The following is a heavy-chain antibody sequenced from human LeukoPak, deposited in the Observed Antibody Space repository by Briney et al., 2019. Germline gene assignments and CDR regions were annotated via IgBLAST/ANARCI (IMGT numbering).Heavy chain of an antibody. J-gene: IGHJ6*02. CDR1: GFTFSSYA. CDR2: ISYDGNNK. V-gene: IGHV3-30*04. CDR3: ARGIGSSSWYDPWAYYYYGMDV. Sequence: GGSLRLSCAASGFTFSSYAMHWVRQAPGKGLEWVAVISYDGNNKYYADSVKGRFTISRDNSKNTLYLQMNSLRAEDTAVYYCARGIGSSSWYDPWAYYYYGMDVWGQGTTVTVSS. D-gene: IGHD6-13*01.